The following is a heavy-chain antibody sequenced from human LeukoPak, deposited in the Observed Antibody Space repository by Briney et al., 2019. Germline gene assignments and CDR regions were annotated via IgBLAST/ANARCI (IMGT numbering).Heavy chain of an antibody. J-gene: IGHJ4*02. CDR3: ASGVSGGSPDY. CDR2: ISSTSNTI. Sequence: PGGSLRLSCAASGFALSSYGMNWVRQAPGKGLEWVSYISSTSNTIYYAGSVKGRFTISRDNAKNSLYLQMNSLRDDDTPVYYCASGVSGGSPDYWGQGTLVTVSS. D-gene: IGHD1-26*01. CDR1: GFALSSYG. V-gene: IGHV3-48*02.